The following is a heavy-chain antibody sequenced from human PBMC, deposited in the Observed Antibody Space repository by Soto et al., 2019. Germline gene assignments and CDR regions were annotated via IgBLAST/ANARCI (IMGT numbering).Heavy chain of an antibody. Sequence: PGESLKISCKGSGYTLTGYWIGWVRQMPGEGLEWMGIIYPGDSDTRYSPSFQGQVTISTDKSISTAYLQWSSLKASDTAMYYCARRGRCSSTSCYTEGYYYGMDVWGQGTTVTVSS. J-gene: IGHJ6*02. CDR1: GYTLTGYW. V-gene: IGHV5-51*01. D-gene: IGHD2-2*02. CDR2: IYPGDSDT. CDR3: ARRGRCSSTSCYTEGYYYGMDV.